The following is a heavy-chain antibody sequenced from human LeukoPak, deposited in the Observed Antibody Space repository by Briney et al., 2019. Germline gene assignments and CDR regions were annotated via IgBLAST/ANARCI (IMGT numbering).Heavy chain of an antibody. CDR3: ARDRDYSSSGSYYKWYFDL. CDR2: IKQDGSEK. Sequence: GGSLRLSCAASGFTFSYYWMSWVRQAPGKGLEWVANIKQDGSEKYSVDSVKGRFTISRDNAKNSLYLQMNSLRAEDTAVYYCARDRDYSSSGSYYKWYFDLWGRGTLVTVSS. V-gene: IGHV3-7*01. CDR1: GFTFSYYW. D-gene: IGHD3-10*01. J-gene: IGHJ2*01.